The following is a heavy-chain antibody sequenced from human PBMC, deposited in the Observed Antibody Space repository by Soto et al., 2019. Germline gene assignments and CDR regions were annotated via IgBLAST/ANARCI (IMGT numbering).Heavy chain of an antibody. V-gene: IGHV3-23*01. CDR2: ISGSGGST. J-gene: IGHJ4*02. CDR3: AKGDIVATINFDY. D-gene: IGHD5-12*01. Sequence: EVQLLESGGGLVQPGGSLRLSCAASGFTFSSYAMSWVRQAPGKGLEWVSAISGSGGSTYYADSVKGRFTISRDNSKNTLYLQMNSLRAEDTAVYHCAKGDIVATINFDYWGQGTLVTVSS. CDR1: GFTFSSYA.